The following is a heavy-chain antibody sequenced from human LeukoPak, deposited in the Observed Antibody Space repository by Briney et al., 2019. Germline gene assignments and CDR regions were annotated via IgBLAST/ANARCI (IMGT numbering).Heavy chain of an antibody. CDR1: GYRFISNY. CDR2: MHPGNGNT. CDR3: AREGSYCVGGHCYSFDF. Sequence: GASVKVSCKASGYRFISNYIQWVRQAPGLGPEWMGWMHPGNGNTRYAEKFQGRVTMTRDTSINTAYMDLSSLRSDDTAVYYCAREGSYCVGGHCYSFDFWGQGTLITVSS. D-gene: IGHD2-21*01. J-gene: IGHJ4*02. V-gene: IGHV1-2*02.